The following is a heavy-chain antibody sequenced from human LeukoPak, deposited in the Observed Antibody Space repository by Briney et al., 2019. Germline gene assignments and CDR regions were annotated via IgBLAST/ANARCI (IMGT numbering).Heavy chain of an antibody. V-gene: IGHV1-2*02. CDR2: INPNSGGT. CDR3: AREVPYDSSRYYQPFDY. J-gene: IGHJ4*02. Sequence: APVKVSCKASGYTFTSYYMHWVRQAPRQGLEWMGWINPNSGGTNYAQKFQGRGTMTTDTSTSTAYMELRSLRSDDTAVYYCAREVPYDSSRYYQPFDYWGQGTLVTVSS. D-gene: IGHD3-22*01. CDR1: GYTFTSYY.